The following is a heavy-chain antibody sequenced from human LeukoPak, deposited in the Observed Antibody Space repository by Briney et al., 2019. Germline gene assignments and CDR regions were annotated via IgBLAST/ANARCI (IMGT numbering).Heavy chain of an antibody. D-gene: IGHD6-13*01. CDR2: INHSGST. CDR1: GGSFSSYY. CDR3: ARGLIAAAGYNWFDP. V-gene: IGHV4-34*01. Sequence: SETLSLTCAVYGGSFSSYYWSWIRQPPGKGLEWIGEINHSGSTNYNPSLKSRVTISVDTSKNQFSLKLSAVTAADTAVYYCARGLIAAAGYNWFDPWGQGTLVTVSS. J-gene: IGHJ5*02.